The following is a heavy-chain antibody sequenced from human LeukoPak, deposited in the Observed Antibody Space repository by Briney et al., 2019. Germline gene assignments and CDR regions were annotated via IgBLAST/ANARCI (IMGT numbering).Heavy chain of an antibody. J-gene: IGHJ4*02. Sequence: GGSLRLSCSASGFTFSSYAMHWVRQAPGKGLEYVSAISSNGGSTYYADSVKGRFTISRDNSKNTLYLQMSSLRAEDTAAYYCVKVGLGYSGYDGVDYWGQGALVTASS. CDR2: ISSNGGST. D-gene: IGHD5-12*01. V-gene: IGHV3-64D*06. CDR3: VKVGLGYSGYDGVDY. CDR1: GFTFSSYA.